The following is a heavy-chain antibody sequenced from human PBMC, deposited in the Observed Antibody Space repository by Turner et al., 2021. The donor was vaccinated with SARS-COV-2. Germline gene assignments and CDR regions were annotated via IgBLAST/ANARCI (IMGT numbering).Heavy chain of an antibody. V-gene: IGHV3-23*04. CDR1: GFTVSNNY. J-gene: IGHJ4*02. D-gene: IGHD3-9*01. CDR2: VSGTGSST. Sequence: EVQLVQSGGGLVQPGGSLRLSCTASGFTVSNNYMSWVRQAPGKGLQWVSTVSGTGSSTYYADSVKGRFSISRDNSKNTLYLQLISLRADDTAVYYCAKSIPSTGFVFDYWGQGTLVTVSS. CDR3: AKSIPSTGFVFDY.